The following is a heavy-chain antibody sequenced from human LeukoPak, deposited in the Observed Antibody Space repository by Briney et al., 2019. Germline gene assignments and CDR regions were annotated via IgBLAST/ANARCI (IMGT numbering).Heavy chain of an antibody. CDR1: RFTFSSYA. CDR3: ARAPLSPYHYDPQRPKGYFDY. Sequence: GGCLSLSCAASRFTFSSYAMSWVRQAPGRGLEWVSAISGSGGSTYHADSVKGRFTISRDSSKNTVYLQMNSLRAEDTAVYYCARAPLSPYHYDPQRPKGYFDYWGQGTLVTVSS. D-gene: IGHD3-22*01. J-gene: IGHJ4*02. CDR2: ISGSGGST. V-gene: IGHV3-23*01.